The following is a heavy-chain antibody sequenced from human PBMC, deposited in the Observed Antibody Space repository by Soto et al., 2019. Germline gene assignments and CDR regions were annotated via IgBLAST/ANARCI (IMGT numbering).Heavy chain of an antibody. J-gene: IGHJ4*02. Sequence: EVQLVESGGGLVQPGGSLRLSCAVSGFTVSSNYMSWVRQAPGKGLEWVSVIYSGGSTYYADSVKGRFTISRHNSKNTLYLQMNSLRTEDSAVYYCATGGFGESAFDYWGQGTLVTVSS. V-gene: IGHV3-53*04. D-gene: IGHD3-10*01. CDR3: ATGGFGESAFDY. CDR1: GFTVSSNY. CDR2: IYSGGST.